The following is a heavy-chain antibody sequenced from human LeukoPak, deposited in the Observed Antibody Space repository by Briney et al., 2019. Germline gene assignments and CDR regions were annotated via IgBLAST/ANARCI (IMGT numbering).Heavy chain of an antibody. CDR2: IYHSGST. CDR3: ARASHDYGDYSHFDY. V-gene: IGHV4-4*02. Sequence: SETLSLTCAVSGGSISSINWWSWVRQPPGKGLEWIGEIYHSGSTNYNPSLKSRVTIAVDKSKNQFSLKLSSVTAADTAVYYCARASHDYGDYSHFDYWGQGTLVTVSS. CDR1: GGSISSINW. J-gene: IGHJ4*02. D-gene: IGHD4-17*01.